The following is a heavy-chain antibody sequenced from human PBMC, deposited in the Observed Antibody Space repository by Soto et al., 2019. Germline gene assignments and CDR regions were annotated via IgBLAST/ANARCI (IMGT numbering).Heavy chain of an antibody. Sequence: QVQLVQSGAEEKKPGASVKVSCKASGYTFTSYAMHWVRQAPGQRLEWMGWINAGNGNTKYSQKFQGRVTITRDTSASTAYMELSILSSEDTAVYYCARVAYGDYFDFWGQGTLVTVSS. J-gene: IGHJ4*02. D-gene: IGHD4-17*01. CDR2: INAGNGNT. CDR1: GYTFTSYA. CDR3: ARVAYGDYFDF. V-gene: IGHV1-3*05.